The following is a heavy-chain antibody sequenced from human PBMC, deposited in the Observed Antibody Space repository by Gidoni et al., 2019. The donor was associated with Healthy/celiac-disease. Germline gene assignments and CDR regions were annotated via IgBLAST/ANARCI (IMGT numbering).Heavy chain of an antibody. CDR1: GFSLSTSGLC. CDR3: ARDYYYGSGSYYKRTYYYYGMDV. J-gene: IGHJ6*02. CDR2: IDWDDDK. D-gene: IGHD3-10*01. V-gene: IGHV2-70*15. Sequence: QVTLRESGPALVKPTQTLTLTCTFSGFSLSTSGLCVSWIRQPPGKALEWLARIDWDDDKYYSTSLKTRLTISKDTSKNQVVLTMTNMDPVDTATYYCARDYYYGSGSYYKRTYYYYGMDVWGQGTTVTVSS.